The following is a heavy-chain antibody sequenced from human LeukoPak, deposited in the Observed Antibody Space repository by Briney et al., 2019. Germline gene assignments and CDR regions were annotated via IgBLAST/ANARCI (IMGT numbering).Heavy chain of an antibody. CDR2: IYPGESQI. CDR1: GYSFTTYW. V-gene: IGHV5-51*01. Sequence: GESLKISCKASGYSFTTYWIGWVRQLPGKGPEWMGFIYPGESQIRYSPSFQGQVTISADKSISTAYLQWSSLKASDTAMYYCARHFSVDSTSSHFDYWGQGTWVTVSS. D-gene: IGHD2-2*01. CDR3: ARHFSVDSTSSHFDY. J-gene: IGHJ4*02.